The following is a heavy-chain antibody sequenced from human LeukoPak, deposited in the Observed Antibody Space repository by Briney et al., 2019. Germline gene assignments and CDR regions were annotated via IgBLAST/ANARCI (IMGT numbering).Heavy chain of an antibody. CDR2: IHMTTYTT. J-gene: IGHJ4*02. D-gene: IGHD6-19*01. V-gene: IGHV3-23*05. CDR3: AKFEGATIPGWFNDY. CDR1: KSIFSDYA. Sequence: GRSLRLASAASKSIFSDYAMGCDRPAQEGWLEWDSTIHMTTYTTFYADSVKGRFTISRDNSKNTLYLQMKSLRTEDTAVYFCAKFEGATIPGWFNDYWGQGILVTVSS.